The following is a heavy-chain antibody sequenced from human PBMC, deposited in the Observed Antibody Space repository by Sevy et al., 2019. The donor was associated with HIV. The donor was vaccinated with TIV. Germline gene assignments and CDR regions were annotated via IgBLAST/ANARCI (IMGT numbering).Heavy chain of an antibody. Sequence: GGSLRLSCAASGFTFITYAMNWVRQAPGKGLEWVSTISGSGDSTYYADSVKGRFTISRDNSKNTLYLQMNSLRAADTALYYCARDHGESSSYYPLGAFDIWGQGTMVTVSS. CDR1: GFTFITYA. CDR3: ARDHGESSSYYPLGAFDI. CDR2: ISGSGDST. D-gene: IGHD3-22*01. J-gene: IGHJ3*02. V-gene: IGHV3-23*01.